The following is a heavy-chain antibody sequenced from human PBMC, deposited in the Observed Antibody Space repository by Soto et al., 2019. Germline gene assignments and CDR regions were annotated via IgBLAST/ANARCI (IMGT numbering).Heavy chain of an antibody. CDR1: GYTFTSYD. D-gene: IGHD3-3*01. CDR3: ARGRYYDFWSGSNWFDP. Sequence: QVQLVQSGAEVKKPGASVQVSCKASGYTFTSYDINWVRQATGQGLEWMGWMNPNSGNTGYAQKFQGRVNMTRNTSIRTAYMELSSLRSEDTAVYYCARGRYYDFWSGSNWFDPWGQGTLVTVSS. CDR2: MNPNSGNT. V-gene: IGHV1-8*01. J-gene: IGHJ5*02.